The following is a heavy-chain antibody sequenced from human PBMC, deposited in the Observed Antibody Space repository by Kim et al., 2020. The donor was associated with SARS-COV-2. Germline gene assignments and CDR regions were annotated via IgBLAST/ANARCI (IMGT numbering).Heavy chain of an antibody. CDR3: AREVEYSGSDLGYYYYYGMDV. CDR2: TYYRSKWYN. V-gene: IGHV6-1*01. Sequence: SQTLSLTCAISGDSVSSNSAAWNWIRQSPSRGLEWLGRTYYRSKWYNDYAVSVKSRITINPDTSKNQFSLQLNSVTPEDTAVYYCAREVEYSGSDLGYYYYYGMDVWGQGTTVTVSS. CDR1: GDSVSSNSAA. J-gene: IGHJ6*02. D-gene: IGHD1-26*01.